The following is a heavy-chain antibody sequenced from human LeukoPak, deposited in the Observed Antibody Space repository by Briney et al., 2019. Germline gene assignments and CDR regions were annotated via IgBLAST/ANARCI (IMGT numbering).Heavy chain of an antibody. CDR1: GFTVSSTY. V-gene: IGHV3-53*01. CDR3: ARDGYNYGVRLG. Sequence: GGSLRLSCAPSGFTVSSTYMSWVCQAPGGGLEWGSVIYSGGSTYYADSVKGRFTISRDNSKNALYLQMNSLIAEDTAVDYCARDGYNYGVRLGWGEGTLVTV. CDR2: IYSGGST. J-gene: IGHJ4*02. D-gene: IGHD5-24*01.